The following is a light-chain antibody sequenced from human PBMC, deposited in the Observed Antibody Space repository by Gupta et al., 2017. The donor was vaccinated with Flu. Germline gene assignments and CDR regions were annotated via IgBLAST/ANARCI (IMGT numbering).Light chain of an antibody. CDR3: LQLNSYPLT. CDR2: AAS. J-gene: IGKJ4*01. CDR1: QGISTY. Sequence: TITCRASQGISTYLFWYQQKPGKPPKLLINAASTLQSGVSSRFSGSGSGTEFTITISSLQPEDFATYYCLQLNSYPLTFGGGTKVEIK. V-gene: IGKV1-9*01.